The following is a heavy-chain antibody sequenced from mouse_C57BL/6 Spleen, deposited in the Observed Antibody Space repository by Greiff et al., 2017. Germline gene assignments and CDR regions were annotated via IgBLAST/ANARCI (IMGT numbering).Heavy chain of an antibody. CDR1: GYTFTDYY. CDR2: INPYNGGT. CDR3: ARDYGSSYVWYFDV. V-gene: IGHV1-19*01. Sequence: EVKLQESGPVLVKPGASVKMSCKASGYTFTDYYMNWVKQSHGKSLEWIGVINPYNGGTSYNQKFKGKATLTVDKSSSTAYMELNSLTSEDSAVYYCARDYGSSYVWYFDVWGTGTTVTVSS. D-gene: IGHD1-1*01. J-gene: IGHJ1*03.